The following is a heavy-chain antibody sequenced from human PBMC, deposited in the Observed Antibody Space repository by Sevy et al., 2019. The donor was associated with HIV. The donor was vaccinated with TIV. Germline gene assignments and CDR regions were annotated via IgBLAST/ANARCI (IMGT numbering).Heavy chain of an antibody. CDR3: ARGHSSGWTVDAFDI. CDR2: ISSSSSYI. D-gene: IGHD6-19*01. CDR1: GFTFSSYI. J-gene: IGHJ3*02. V-gene: IGHV3-21*01. Sequence: GGSLRLSCAASGFTFSSYIMNWVRQAPGKGLEWVSSISSSSSYIYYADSVKGRFTISRDNAKNSLYLQMNSLRAEDTAVYYCARGHSSGWTVDAFDIWGQGTMVTVSS.